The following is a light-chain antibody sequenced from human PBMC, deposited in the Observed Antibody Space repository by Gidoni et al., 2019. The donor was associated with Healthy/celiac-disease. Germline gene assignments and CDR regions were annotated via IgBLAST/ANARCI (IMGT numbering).Light chain of an antibody. J-gene: IGKJ1*01. Sequence: DVVMTQSPLSLPVTLGQPASLSCRSSQSLVYRDGNTYLNWFQQRPGQSPRRLIYKVSNRDSGVPDRFSGSGSGTDFTLKISRVEAEDVGVYYCRQGTHWPGTFGQGTKVEIK. CDR1: QSLVYRDGNTY. V-gene: IGKV2-30*01. CDR3: RQGTHWPGT. CDR2: KVS.